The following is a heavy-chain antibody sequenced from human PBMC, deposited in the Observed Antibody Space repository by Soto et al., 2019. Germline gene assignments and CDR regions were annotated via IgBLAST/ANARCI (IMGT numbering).Heavy chain of an antibody. J-gene: IGHJ4*02. Sequence: GGSLRLSCAASGFTVSSNYRSWVRQAPGKGLEWVSVIYSGGSTYYADSVKGRFTISRDNSKNTLYLQMNSLRAEDTAVYYCARAAPPLNWNYAYYFDYWGQGTLVT. CDR2: IYSGGST. CDR3: ARAAPPLNWNYAYYFDY. V-gene: IGHV3-53*01. D-gene: IGHD1-7*01. CDR1: GFTVSSNY.